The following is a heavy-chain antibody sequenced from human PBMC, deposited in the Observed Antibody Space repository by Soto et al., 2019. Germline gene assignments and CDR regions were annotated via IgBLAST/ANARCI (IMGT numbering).Heavy chain of an antibody. V-gene: IGHV1-69*01. Sequence: QVQLVQSGAEVKKPGSSVKVSCKASGGTFSSYAISWVRQAPGQGLEWMGGIIPIFGTANYAQKFQGRVTITADESTSTAYMELSSLRSEDTAVYYCVRDLSGWYQDHNWFDPWGQGTLVTVSS. D-gene: IGHD6-19*01. CDR1: GGTFSSYA. CDR2: IIPIFGTA. J-gene: IGHJ5*02. CDR3: VRDLSGWYQDHNWFDP.